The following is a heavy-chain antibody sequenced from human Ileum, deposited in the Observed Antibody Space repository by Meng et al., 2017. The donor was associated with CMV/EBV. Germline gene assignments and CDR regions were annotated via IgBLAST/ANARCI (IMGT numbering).Heavy chain of an antibody. J-gene: IGHJ4*02. V-gene: IGHV3-53*01. CDR1: GLTVSSTY. CDR2: IYSGGTS. Sequence: GESLKISCVVSGLTVSSTYISWVRQAPGKGLEWVSVIYSGGTSYHADSVKGRFTISRDNSKYTMVLQMNSLRAEDTAVYYCATGLGEDGDYTGDFWGQGTLVTVSS. D-gene: IGHD4-17*01. CDR3: ATGLGEDGDYTGDF.